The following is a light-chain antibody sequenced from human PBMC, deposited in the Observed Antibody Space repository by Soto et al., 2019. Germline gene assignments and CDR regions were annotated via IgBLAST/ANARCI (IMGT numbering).Light chain of an antibody. Sequence: EIVLTQCPGTLSLSPGERATLSCRASQSVSNNYLAWYQQKPGQAPRLLIYAASSRATGIPDRFSGSGSGTDFTLTISRLEPEDFAVYYCQQYGSSSWTFGQGTKVDI. CDR3: QQYGSSSWT. J-gene: IGKJ1*01. V-gene: IGKV3-20*01. CDR2: AAS. CDR1: QSVSNNY.